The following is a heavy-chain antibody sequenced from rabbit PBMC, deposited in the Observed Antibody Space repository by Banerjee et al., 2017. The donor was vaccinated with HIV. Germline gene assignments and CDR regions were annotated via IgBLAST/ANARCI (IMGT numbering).Heavy chain of an antibody. CDR2: IDAGSSGFT. J-gene: IGHJ3*01. CDR3: ARGYTSVIRLDL. V-gene: IGHV1S40*01. D-gene: IGHD6-1*01. Sequence: QSLEESGGDLVKPGASLTLTCTASGVSFSFSSYMCWVRQAPGKGLEWIACIDAGSSGFTYFATWAKGRFTISKTSSTTVTLEMTRLTAADTATYFCARGYTSVIRLDLWGQGTLVTVS. CDR1: GVSFSFSSY.